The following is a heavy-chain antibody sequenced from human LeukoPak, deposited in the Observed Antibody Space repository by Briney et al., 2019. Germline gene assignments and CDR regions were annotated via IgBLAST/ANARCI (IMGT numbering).Heavy chain of an antibody. CDR3: ARDSTYYYDSGSSGPHYFDN. Sequence: GKSLRLSCAASGFTFSNYAMHWVRQAPGKGLEWVSLISSGGTYEYYADSVKGRFTIPRDNSKNTLYLQLNSLRAEDTAVYYCARDSTYYYDSGSSGPHYFDNWGQGTLVTVSS. CDR1: GFTFSNYA. V-gene: IGHV3-30*01. CDR2: ISSGGTYE. D-gene: IGHD3-10*01. J-gene: IGHJ4*02.